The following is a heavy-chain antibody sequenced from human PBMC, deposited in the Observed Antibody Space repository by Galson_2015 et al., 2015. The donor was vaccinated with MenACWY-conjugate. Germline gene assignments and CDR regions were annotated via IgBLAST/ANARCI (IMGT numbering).Heavy chain of an antibody. J-gene: IGHJ6*02. CDR3: ARHPPGGRGLDV. CDR2: LNPANSET. CDR1: GYSFTNYW. Sequence: QSGAEVTKPGESLKISCKGSGYSFTNYWIGWVRQMPGKGLEWMGLLNPANSETRYSPSFQGQVTISADESISTAYLQWTSLKASVTAMYYCARHPPGGRGLDVWGRGTTVTVSS. V-gene: IGHV5-51*01. D-gene: IGHD1-26*01.